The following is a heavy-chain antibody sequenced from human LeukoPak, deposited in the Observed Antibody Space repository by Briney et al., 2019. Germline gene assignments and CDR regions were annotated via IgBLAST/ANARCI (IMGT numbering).Heavy chain of an antibody. CDR2: IYYSGST. D-gene: IGHD3-22*01. Sequence: SETLSLTCTVSGGSISSSSYYWGWIRQPPGKGLEWIGSIYYSGSTYYNPSLKSRVTISVDTSKNQFSLKLSSVTAADTAVYYCARGHDSSANDYTLGTDYWGQGTLVTVSS. V-gene: IGHV4-39*01. CDR3: ARGHDSSANDYTLGTDY. J-gene: IGHJ4*02. CDR1: GGSISSSSYY.